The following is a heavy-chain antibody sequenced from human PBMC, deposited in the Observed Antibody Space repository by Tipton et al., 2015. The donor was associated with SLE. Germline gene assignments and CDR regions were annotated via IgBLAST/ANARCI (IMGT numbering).Heavy chain of an antibody. Sequence: SLRLSCAASGFTFNNFAMNWVRQAPGKGLEWVSGIRASGGSTYYADSVKGRCTVSRDTSESTLFLQINSLRAEDTAVYYCAKDRIGSRKLLESWGQGTLVTVSS. J-gene: IGHJ4*02. V-gene: IGHV3-23*01. D-gene: IGHD6-6*01. CDR1: GFTFNNFA. CDR2: IRASGGST. CDR3: AKDRIGSRKLLES.